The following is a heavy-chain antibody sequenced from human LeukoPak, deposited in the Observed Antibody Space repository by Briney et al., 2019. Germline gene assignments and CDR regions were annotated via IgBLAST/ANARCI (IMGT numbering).Heavy chain of an antibody. D-gene: IGHD5-18*01. CDR3: VESGNRGYSYGYSAFDI. J-gene: IGHJ3*02. Sequence: SETLSLTCTVSGGSISSSYWSWIRQPPGKGLEWIGYTSYSGSTDYNPSLKSRVTMSVDTSKNQFSLKLTSVIAADTAVCYCVESGNRGYSYGYSAFDIWGQGTTVTVSS. CDR2: TSYSGST. CDR1: GGSISSSY. V-gene: IGHV4-59*08.